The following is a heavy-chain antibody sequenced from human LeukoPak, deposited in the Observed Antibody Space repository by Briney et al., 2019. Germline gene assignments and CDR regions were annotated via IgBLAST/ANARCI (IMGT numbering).Heavy chain of an antibody. CDR2: ISGSGGST. Sequence: GGSLRLSCAASGFTFSSYAMSWVRQAPGKGLEWVSAISGSGGSTYYADSVKGRFTISRDNSKNTLYLQMNSLRAEDTAVYYCAKDSQGIAAAGYHFEPLYYFDYWGQGTLVTVSS. D-gene: IGHD6-13*01. CDR1: GFTFSSYA. J-gene: IGHJ4*02. V-gene: IGHV3-23*01. CDR3: AKDSQGIAAAGYHFEPLYYFDY.